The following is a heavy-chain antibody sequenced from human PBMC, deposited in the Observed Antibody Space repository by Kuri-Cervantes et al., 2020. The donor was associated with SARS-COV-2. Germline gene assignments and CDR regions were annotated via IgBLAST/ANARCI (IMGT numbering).Heavy chain of an antibody. CDR2: ISAYNGNT. D-gene: IGHD3-9*01. CDR1: GYTLTSYG. V-gene: IGHV1-18*01. J-gene: IGHJ6*03. CDR3: ARGGYFDWLANLYYYYMDV. Sequence: ASVKVSCKASGYTLTSYGISWVRQAPGQGLEWMGWISAYNGNTNYAQKLQGRVTMTTDTSTSTAYMELRSLRSDDTAVYYCARGGYFDWLANLYYYYMDVWGKGTTVTVSS.